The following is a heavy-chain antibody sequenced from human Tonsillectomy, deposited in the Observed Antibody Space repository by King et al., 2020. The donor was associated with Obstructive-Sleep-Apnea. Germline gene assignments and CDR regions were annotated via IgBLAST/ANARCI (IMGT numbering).Heavy chain of an antibody. J-gene: IGHJ6*02. Sequence: VQLVESGGGLVKPGGSLRLSCAASGFTFRSYSMNWVRQAPGKGLEWVSSISSSSSYIYYADSVKGRFTISRDNAKNSLYLQMNSLRAEDTAVYYCARDYDTMVRGVIFYYGMDVWGQGTTVTVSS. D-gene: IGHD3-10*01. CDR3: ARDYDTMVRGVIFYYGMDV. V-gene: IGHV3-21*01. CDR2: ISSSSSYI. CDR1: GFTFRSYS.